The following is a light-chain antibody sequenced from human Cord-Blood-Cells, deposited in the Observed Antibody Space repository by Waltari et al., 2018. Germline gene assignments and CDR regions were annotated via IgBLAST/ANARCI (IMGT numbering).Light chain of an antibody. CDR1: QSVLYSSNNKKY. CDR3: QQYYSTPPIT. Sequence: DIVMTQSPDSLAVSLGERATINCKSSQSVLYSSNNKKYLAWYQQKPGQPPKLIIYWASTRESGVPDRFSGSGSGTDFTLTISSLQAEDVAVYYCQQYYSTPPITFGQGTRLEIK. CDR2: WAS. V-gene: IGKV4-1*01. J-gene: IGKJ5*01.